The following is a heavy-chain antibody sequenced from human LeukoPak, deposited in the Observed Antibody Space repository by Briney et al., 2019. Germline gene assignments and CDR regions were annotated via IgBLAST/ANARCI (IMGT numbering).Heavy chain of an antibody. D-gene: IGHD1-1*01. Sequence: GSLRLSCLAPGFTFRSYLMHWVRPTPGKGLVWISRNNSDGRSTSYADSVKGRFTISRDNAKDTLYLQMNSLRAEDTAVYYCARDNLITTTGVEFDCWGQGTLVTVSS. CDR3: ARDNLITTTGVEFDC. V-gene: IGHV3-74*01. CDR1: GFTFRSYL. CDR2: NNSDGRST. J-gene: IGHJ4*02.